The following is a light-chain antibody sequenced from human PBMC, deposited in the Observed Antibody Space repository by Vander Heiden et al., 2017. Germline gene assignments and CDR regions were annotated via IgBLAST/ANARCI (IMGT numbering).Light chain of an antibody. CDR3: MQALQTPRT. Sequence: DIVMTQSPLSLPVTPGEPASISCRSSQSLLHSNGYNYLDWYLQKPGQSPQLLIYLGSSRASGVPDRLSGSGSGTDFTLKISRVEAEDVGVYYCMQALQTPRTFGQGTKVEIK. V-gene: IGKV2-28*01. J-gene: IGKJ1*01. CDR1: QSLLHSNGYNY. CDR2: LGS.